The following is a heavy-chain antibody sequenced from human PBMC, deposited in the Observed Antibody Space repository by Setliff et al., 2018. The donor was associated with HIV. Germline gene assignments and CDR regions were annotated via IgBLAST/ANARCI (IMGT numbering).Heavy chain of an antibody. J-gene: IGHJ4*02. CDR1: GFTFSTYW. CDR2: IKQDGSEK. CDR3: AGSRGYFVQAD. V-gene: IGHV3-7*01. D-gene: IGHD3-22*01. Sequence: GESLRLSCAASGFTFSTYWMSWVRQAPGKGLEWVANIKQDGSEKYYVDSVKGRFTISRDNAKNSLYLQMNSLRAEDTAVYYCAGSRGYFVQADWGQGTLVTVSS.